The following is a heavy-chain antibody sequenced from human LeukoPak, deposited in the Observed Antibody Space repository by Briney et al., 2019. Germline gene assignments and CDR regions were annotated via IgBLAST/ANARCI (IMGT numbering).Heavy chain of an antibody. CDR1: GFTFSSYW. CDR3: ASRGYSYGYLVRY. Sequence: GSLRLSCAASGFTFSSYWMSWVRQAPGKGLEWVANIKQDGSEKYYVDSVKGRFTISRDNAKNSLYLQMNSLRAEDTAVYYCASRGYSYGYLVRYWGQGTLVTVSS. CDR2: IKQDGSEK. D-gene: IGHD5-18*01. J-gene: IGHJ4*02. V-gene: IGHV3-7*01.